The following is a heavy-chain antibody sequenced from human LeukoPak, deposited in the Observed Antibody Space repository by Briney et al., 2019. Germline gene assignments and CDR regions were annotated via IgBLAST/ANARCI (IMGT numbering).Heavy chain of an antibody. V-gene: IGHV1-46*01. J-gene: IGHJ3*02. CDR3: ARAVTPYVTIDI. Sequence: ASVKVSCKASGYTFTSYYMHWVRQAPAQGLEWMGIINPSGGSTRYAQKFQGRVTMTRDMSTSTVYLELSSLRSEDTAVYYCARAVTPYVTIDIWGQGTMVTVSS. CDR2: INPSGGST. CDR1: GYTFTSYY. D-gene: IGHD4-17*01.